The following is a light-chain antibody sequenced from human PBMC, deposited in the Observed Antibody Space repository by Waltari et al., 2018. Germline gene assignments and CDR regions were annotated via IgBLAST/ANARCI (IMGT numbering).Light chain of an antibody. J-gene: IGKJ4*01. CDR2: NAS. Sequence: DIQLTQSPSXXSASVGDSITITFRVSQGISSYLQWFRQKPGKVPNLLIYNASNLQSGVPSRFSGSGSGTDFTLTISSLQPEDVATYYGQRTYNASSLTFGGGTKVEIK. CDR3: QRTYNASSLT. V-gene: IGKV1-27*01. CDR1: QGISSY.